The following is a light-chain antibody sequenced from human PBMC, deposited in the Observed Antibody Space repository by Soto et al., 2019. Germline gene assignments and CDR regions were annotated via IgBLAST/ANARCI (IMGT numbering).Light chain of an antibody. CDR2: EVT. CDR1: SNDVGSYNF. Sequence: QSALTQPASVSGSPGQSITISCTRTSNDVGSYNFVSWYQQHPGKAPNVIIYEVTKRPSGVSNRFSGSKSGNTASLTISGLQADDEGAYYCCSDAGSSTYVFGRGTKLTVL. J-gene: IGLJ1*01. V-gene: IGLV2-23*02. CDR3: CSDAGSSTYV.